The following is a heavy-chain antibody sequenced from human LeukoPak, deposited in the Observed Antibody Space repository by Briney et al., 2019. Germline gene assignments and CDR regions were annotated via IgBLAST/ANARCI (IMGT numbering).Heavy chain of an antibody. D-gene: IGHD4-17*01. J-gene: IGHJ6*02. CDR2: TSYDGSNK. CDR3: AKDQGDDSDGDYVDYYYGMDV. Sequence: GGSLRLSCAASGFTFSSYGMYWVRQAPGKGLEWVAVTSYDGSNKYYADSVKGRFTISRDNSKNTLYLQMNSLRAEDTAVYYCAKDQGDDSDGDYVDYYYGMDVWGQGTTVTVSS. V-gene: IGHV3-30*18. CDR1: GFTFSSYG.